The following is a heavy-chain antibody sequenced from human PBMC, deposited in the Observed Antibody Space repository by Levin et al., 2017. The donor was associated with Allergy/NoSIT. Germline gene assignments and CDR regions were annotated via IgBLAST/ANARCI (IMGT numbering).Heavy chain of an antibody. Sequence: GESLKISCAASGFTFSSYSMNWVRQAPGKGLEWVSYISSSSSTIYYADSVKGRFTISRDNAKNSLYLQMNSLRDEDTAVYYCARVKGRKVMDAFDIWGQGTMVTVSS. V-gene: IGHV3-48*02. CDR3: ARVKGRKVMDAFDI. CDR1: GFTFSSYS. CDR2: ISSSSSTI. D-gene: IGHD2-21*01. J-gene: IGHJ3*02.